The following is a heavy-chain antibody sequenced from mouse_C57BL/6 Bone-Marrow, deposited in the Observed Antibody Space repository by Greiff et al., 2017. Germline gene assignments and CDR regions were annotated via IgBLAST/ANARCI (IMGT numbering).Heavy chain of an antibody. D-gene: IGHD2-5*01. CDR3: ARMAIVTTLYFDV. CDR1: GYSFTGYY. CDR2: INPSTGGT. Sequence: VQLQQSGPELVKPGASVKISCKASGYSFTGYYMNWVKQRHEKSLEWIGEINPSTGGTTYNQKFKAKATLTVDKSSSTAYMQLKSLTSDDSAVYYCARMAIVTTLYFDVWGTGTTVTVSS. V-gene: IGHV1-42*01. J-gene: IGHJ1*03.